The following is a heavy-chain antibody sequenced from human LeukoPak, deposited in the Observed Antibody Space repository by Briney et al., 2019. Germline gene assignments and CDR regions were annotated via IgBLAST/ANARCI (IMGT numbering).Heavy chain of an antibody. CDR3: ARYCSGGSCFNAFDI. CDR2: IYSGGST. Sequence: GRSLRLSCAASGFTVSINYMSWVRQAPGKGLEWGSVIYSGGSTYYADSVKGRFTISRDNSKNTLYLQMNSLRAEDTAVYYCARYCSGGSCFNAFDIWGQGTMVTVSS. CDR1: GFTVSINY. J-gene: IGHJ3*02. D-gene: IGHD2-15*01. V-gene: IGHV3-66*01.